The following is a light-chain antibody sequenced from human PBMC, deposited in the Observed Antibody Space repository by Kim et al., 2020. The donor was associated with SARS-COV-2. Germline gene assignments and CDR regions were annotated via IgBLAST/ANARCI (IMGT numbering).Light chain of an antibody. V-gene: IGLV2-14*03. J-gene: IGLJ1*01. CDR3: SSYTSSSTNYV. CDR1: SSDVSGYNY. Sequence: QSITISCTGTSSDVSGYNYVSWYQQHPGKAPTLMIYDVSNRPSGVSNRFSGSKSGNTASLTISGLQAEDEADYYCSSYTSSSTNYVFGTGTKVTVL. CDR2: DVS.